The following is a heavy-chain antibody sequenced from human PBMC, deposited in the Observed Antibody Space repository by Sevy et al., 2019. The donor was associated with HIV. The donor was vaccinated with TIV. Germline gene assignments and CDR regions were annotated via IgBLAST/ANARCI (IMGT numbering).Heavy chain of an antibody. J-gene: IGHJ4*02. Sequence: ASVKVSCKASGYTFTSYGISWVRQAPGQGLEWMGWISAYNGNTNYAQKLQGRVTMTTDTSTSTAYMELRSLRSDDTAVYYCAIVEMDHYDSSGFSDYWGQGTLVTVSS. CDR2: ISAYNGNT. V-gene: IGHV1-18*01. CDR1: GYTFTSYG. D-gene: IGHD3-22*01. CDR3: AIVEMDHYDSSGFSDY.